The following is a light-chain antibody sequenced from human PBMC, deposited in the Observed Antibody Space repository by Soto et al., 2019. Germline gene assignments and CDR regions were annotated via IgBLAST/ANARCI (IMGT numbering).Light chain of an antibody. J-gene: IGLJ1*01. Sequence: QSALTQPAPVSGSPGQSITISCTGTSSDVGAYNYVSWYQQHPGTAPKLLICGVSDRPSGVSNRFSGSKSGNTASLTISGLQAEDEATYYCSSYTSSTFYVFGTGTKLTVL. CDR1: SSDVGAYNY. CDR2: GVS. V-gene: IGLV2-14*01. CDR3: SSYTSSTFYV.